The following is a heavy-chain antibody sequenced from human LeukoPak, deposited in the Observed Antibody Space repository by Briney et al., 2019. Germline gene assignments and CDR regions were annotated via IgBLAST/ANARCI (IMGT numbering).Heavy chain of an antibody. D-gene: IGHD3-3*01. CDR3: ARGSDYDFWSGYYTDHWFDP. Sequence: SETLSLTCAVYGGSFSGYYWSWIRQPPGKGLEWIGEINHSGSTNYNPSLKSRVTISVDTSKNQFSLKLSSVTAADTAVYYCARGSDYDFWSGYYTDHWFDPWGQGTLVTVSS. CDR1: GGSFSGYY. CDR2: INHSGST. J-gene: IGHJ5*02. V-gene: IGHV4-34*01.